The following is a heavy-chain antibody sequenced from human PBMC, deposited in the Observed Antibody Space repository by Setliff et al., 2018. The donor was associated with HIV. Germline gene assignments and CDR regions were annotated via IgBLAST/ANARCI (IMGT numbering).Heavy chain of an antibody. J-gene: IGHJ6*03. D-gene: IGHD3-10*01. V-gene: IGHV4-38-2*02. CDR1: GSFINSDY. CDR2: IYHSATT. Sequence: SETLSLTCTVSGSFINSDYWGWIRQPPGKGLEWIGSIYHSATTYYNPSLWGRVTISIDTSKNQFSLKLSSVTAADTAVHYCARVTIPWGFNYYYMDVWGKGTTVTVSS. CDR3: ARVTIPWGFNYYYMDV.